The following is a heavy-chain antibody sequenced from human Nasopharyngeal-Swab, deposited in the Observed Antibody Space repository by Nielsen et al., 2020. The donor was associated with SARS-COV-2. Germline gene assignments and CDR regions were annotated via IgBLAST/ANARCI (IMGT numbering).Heavy chain of an antibody. CDR2: INPSGGST. CDR3: AGGSSNRYYFDY. J-gene: IGHJ4*02. CDR1: GGTFSSYA. D-gene: IGHD2-2*01. V-gene: IGHV1-46*01. Sequence: ASVKVSCKASGGTFSSYAISWVRQAPGQGLEWMGIINPSGGSTSYAQKFQVRVTMTRDTSTSTVYMELSSLRSEDTAVYYCAGGSSNRYYFDYWGQGTLVTVSS.